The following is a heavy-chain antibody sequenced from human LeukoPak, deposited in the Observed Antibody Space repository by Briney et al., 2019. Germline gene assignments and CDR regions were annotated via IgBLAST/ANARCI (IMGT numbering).Heavy chain of an antibody. CDR3: ARTYYYDNSLYGMDV. CDR1: GGSISSSGSY. CDR2: ISYSGNT. J-gene: IGHJ6*02. Sequence: SETLSLTCTVSGGSISSSGSYWGWIRQPPGKGLEWIGTISYSGNTYYNPSLKSRSTISVDTSKNQFSLKLSSVTAADTAVYYCARTYYYDNSLYGMDVWGQGTTVTVS. D-gene: IGHD3-22*01. V-gene: IGHV4-39*01.